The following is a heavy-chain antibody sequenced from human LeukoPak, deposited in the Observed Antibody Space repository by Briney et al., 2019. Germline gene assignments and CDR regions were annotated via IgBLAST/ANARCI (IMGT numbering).Heavy chain of an antibody. Sequence: GESLKISCKGSGYSFTSYWIGWVRQMPGKGLEWMGIIYPGDSDTRYSPPFQGQVTISADKSISTAYLQWSSLKASDTAMYYCASAYCGGDCYSAAFDIWGQGTMVTVSS. J-gene: IGHJ3*02. CDR1: GYSFTSYW. V-gene: IGHV5-51*01. D-gene: IGHD2-21*01. CDR3: ASAYCGGDCYSAAFDI. CDR2: IYPGDSDT.